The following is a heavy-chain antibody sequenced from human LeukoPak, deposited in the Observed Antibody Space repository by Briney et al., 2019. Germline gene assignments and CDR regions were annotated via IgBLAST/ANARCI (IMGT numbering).Heavy chain of an antibody. CDR3: ARVSDSSGYYLFDY. D-gene: IGHD3-22*01. J-gene: IGHJ4*02. V-gene: IGHV4-34*01. CDR2: INHSGST. Sequence: SETLPLTCSVYGGSFICYYWSWIRPPPGTGLEWIGEINHSGSTNYTPSPKSRVTISVDTSNNQFSLKLSSVTAADTAVYYCARVSDSSGYYLFDYWGQGTLVTVSS. CDR1: GGSFICYY.